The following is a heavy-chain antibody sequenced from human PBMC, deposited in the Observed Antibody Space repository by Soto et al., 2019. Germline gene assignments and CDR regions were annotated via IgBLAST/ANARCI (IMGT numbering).Heavy chain of an antibody. CDR2: TYHSGNP. V-gene: IGHV4-30-2*01. J-gene: IGHJ4*02. CDR3: ARLQWITVALAWGSEERGRRYYFDQ. Sequence: SETLSLTCDVSGYTISTGGYTWAWIRQPPGKALEWIGHTYHSGNPYYNPSLKSRVIISVDTSENQFSLILNSVTAADTAVYHCARLQWITVALAWGSEERGRRYYFDQWGQGILVTVSS. CDR1: GYTISTGGYT. D-gene: IGHD5-12*01.